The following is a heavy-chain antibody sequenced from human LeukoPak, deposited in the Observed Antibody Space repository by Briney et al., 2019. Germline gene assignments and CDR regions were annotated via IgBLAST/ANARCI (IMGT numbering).Heavy chain of an antibody. Sequence: ASVKVSCKASGYTFTSYGISWVRQAPGQGLEWMGRIIPIFGTANYAQKFQGRVTITTDESTSTAYMELSSLRSEDTAVYYCARDLGIVVVTAPLDYWGQGTLVTVSS. J-gene: IGHJ4*02. CDR2: IIPIFGTA. D-gene: IGHD2-21*02. CDR3: ARDLGIVVVTAPLDY. V-gene: IGHV1-69*05. CDR1: GYTFTSYG.